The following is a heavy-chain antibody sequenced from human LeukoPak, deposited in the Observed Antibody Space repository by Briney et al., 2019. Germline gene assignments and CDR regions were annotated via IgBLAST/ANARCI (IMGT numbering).Heavy chain of an antibody. CDR1: GGSISSSSYY. J-gene: IGHJ4*02. D-gene: IGHD3-22*01. Sequence: SETLSLTCTVSGGSISSSSYYWGWIRQPPGKGLEWIGSIYYSGSTYYNPSLKSRVTISVDTSKNQFSLKLSSVTAADTAVYYCARHYYDSSGYQGRIFDYWGQGTLVTVSS. CDR2: IYYSGST. V-gene: IGHV4-39*01. CDR3: ARHYYDSSGYQGRIFDY.